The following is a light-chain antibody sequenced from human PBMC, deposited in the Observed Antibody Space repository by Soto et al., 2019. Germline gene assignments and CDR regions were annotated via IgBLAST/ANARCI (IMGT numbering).Light chain of an antibody. CDR1: QSISSY. Sequence: EIVLTQSPATLSLSPGERATLSCRASQSISSYLAWYQQKPGQAPSLLIYDASNRATGIPARLSGSGSGTDFTLTISSLEPEDFAVYYCQQRSNWPRTFGQGTKVDIK. CDR2: DAS. V-gene: IGKV3-11*01. J-gene: IGKJ1*01. CDR3: QQRSNWPRT.